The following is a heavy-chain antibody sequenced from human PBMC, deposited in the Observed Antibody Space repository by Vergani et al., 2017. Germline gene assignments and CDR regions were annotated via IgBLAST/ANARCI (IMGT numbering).Heavy chain of an antibody. J-gene: IGHJ4*02. CDR2: INPSGGHT. D-gene: IGHD3-9*01. Sequence: QVHVVQSGAEVKKSGASGKVSCKTSGYTFSNYYMHWVRQAPGQGLEWMGIINPSGGHTNYAQKFQGRVTMTRDTSTSTVYMELSSLRSEDTAIYYCAKGDYGILTGYRYWGQGTLVTVSA. CDR1: GYTFSNYY. CDR3: AKGDYGILTGYRY. V-gene: IGHV1-46*03.